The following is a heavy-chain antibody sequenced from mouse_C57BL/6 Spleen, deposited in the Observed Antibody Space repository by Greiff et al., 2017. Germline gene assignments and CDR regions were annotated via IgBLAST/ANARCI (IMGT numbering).Heavy chain of an antibody. J-gene: IGHJ3*01. CDR3: SRKDYDSSSWFAY. D-gene: IGHD1-1*01. CDR1: GYTFTGYW. V-gene: IGHV1-9*01. Sequence: QVQLQQSGAELMKPGASVKLSCKASGYTFTGYWIEWVKQRPGHGLEWIGEIFPGSGGTNYNEKFKGKATFTADTSSNTAYMQLSSLTTEDSAIYYCSRKDYDSSSWFAYWGQGTLVTVSA. CDR2: IFPGSGGT.